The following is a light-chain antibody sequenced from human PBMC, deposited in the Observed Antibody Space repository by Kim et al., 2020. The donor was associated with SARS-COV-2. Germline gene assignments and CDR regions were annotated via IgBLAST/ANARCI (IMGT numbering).Light chain of an antibody. CDR1: QSLVHSDENTY. CDR2: KVS. J-gene: IGKJ2*01. CDR3: MQGTHWPPI. Sequence: DVVMTQSPLSLPVTLGQPASISCRSSQSLVHSDENTYLNWFQQRPGQSPRRLIYKVSNRDSGVPDRFSGSGSGTDFTLKISRVEAEDVGVYYCMQGTHWPPIFGQGTKLKI. V-gene: IGKV2-30*02.